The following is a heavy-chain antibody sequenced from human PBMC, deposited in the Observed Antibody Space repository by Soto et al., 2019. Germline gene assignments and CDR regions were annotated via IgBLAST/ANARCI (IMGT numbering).Heavy chain of an antibody. CDR3: ARVDCSGGSCYSRYYYDGMDV. CDR1: GGTFSSYA. CDR2: IIPIFGTA. D-gene: IGHD2-15*01. J-gene: IGHJ6*02. V-gene: IGHV1-69*01. Sequence: QVQLVQSGAEVKKPGSSVKVSCKASGGTFSSYAISWVRQAPGQGLEWMGGIIPIFGTANYAQKFQGRVTITADESTSTAYIELSSLIYEDTAVYYCARVDCSGGSCYSRYYYDGMDVWGQGTTVTVSS.